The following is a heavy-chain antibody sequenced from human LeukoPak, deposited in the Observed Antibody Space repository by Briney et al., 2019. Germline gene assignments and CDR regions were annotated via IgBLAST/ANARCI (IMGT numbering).Heavy chain of an antibody. CDR1: GYSFTRYW. CDR2: IYPGDSDT. Sequence: GASLQISCKGSGYSFTRYWIGWVRQMPGKGLEWMGIIYPGDSDTRYSPSFQGQVTISADKSISTAYLQWSSLKASDTAMYYCARRHYYDSSGYPFDYWGQGTLVTVSS. D-gene: IGHD3-22*01. J-gene: IGHJ4*02. CDR3: ARRHYYDSSGYPFDY. V-gene: IGHV5-51*01.